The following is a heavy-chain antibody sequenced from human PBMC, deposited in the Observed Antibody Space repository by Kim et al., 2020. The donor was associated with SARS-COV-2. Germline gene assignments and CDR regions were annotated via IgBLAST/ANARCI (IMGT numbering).Heavy chain of an antibody. Sequence: ASVKVSCKASGYTFTSYYMHWVRQAPGQGLEWMGIINPSGGSTSYAQKFQGRVTMTRDTSTSTVYMELSSLRSEDTAVYYCARDRVLYGSGNYFDYWGQGTLVTVSS. CDR3: ARDRVLYGSGNYFDY. CDR2: INPSGGST. CDR1: GYTFTSYY. J-gene: IGHJ4*02. V-gene: IGHV1-46*01. D-gene: IGHD3-10*01.